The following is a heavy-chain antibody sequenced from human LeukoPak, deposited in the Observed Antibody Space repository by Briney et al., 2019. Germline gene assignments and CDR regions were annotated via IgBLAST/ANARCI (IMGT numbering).Heavy chain of an antibody. Sequence: GGSLRLSCAASGLTFSSYAMSWVRQAPGKGVEWVSSISSSGAITYHADSVKGRFTISRDNSKNTLYLQMNSLRAEDTAIYYCAKGGINYFDYWGQGTLVTVSS. CDR2: ISSSGAIT. D-gene: IGHD1-26*01. J-gene: IGHJ4*02. CDR3: AKGGINYFDY. CDR1: GLTFSSYA. V-gene: IGHV3-23*01.